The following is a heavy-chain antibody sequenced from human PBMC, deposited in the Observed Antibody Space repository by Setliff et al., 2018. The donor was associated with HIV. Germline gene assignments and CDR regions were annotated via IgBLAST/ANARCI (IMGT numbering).Heavy chain of an antibody. Sequence: LSLTCAFYGGSLNGFYWGWIRQSPGKGLEWIGEINHRGSTKYNPSLKSRVTIRVDMSKNQFSLEVTAVTAADTAVYYCVRGWDDKVSTISAPYYYYMDVWGKGTTVTVSS. D-gene: IGHD5-12*01. V-gene: IGHV4-34*01. CDR2: INHRGST. J-gene: IGHJ6*03. CDR3: VRGWDDKVSTISAPYYYYMDV. CDR1: GGSLNGFY.